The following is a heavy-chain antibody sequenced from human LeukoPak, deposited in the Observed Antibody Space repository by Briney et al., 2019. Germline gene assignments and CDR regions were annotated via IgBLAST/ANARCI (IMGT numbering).Heavy chain of an antibody. CDR3: STDYWRLGFDY. V-gene: IGHV3-49*03. Sequence: GGSLRLSCTASGITFGDYGASWFRQAPGKGLEWIGFIRSKTYGGTTEDAASVRGRFTLSRDDSKNIVYLEMNILRAEGTAVYYCSTDYWRLGFDYWGQGTLVTVSS. CDR1: GITFGDYG. J-gene: IGHJ4*02. CDR2: IRSKTYGGTT. D-gene: IGHD1-1*01.